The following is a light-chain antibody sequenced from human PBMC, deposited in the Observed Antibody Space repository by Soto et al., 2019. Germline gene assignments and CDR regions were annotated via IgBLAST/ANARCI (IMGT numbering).Light chain of an antibody. CDR2: LGS. V-gene: IGKV2-28*01. CDR1: QSLLHSNGYNY. J-gene: IGKJ1*01. CDR3: MQALQAPWT. Sequence: DIVMTQSPLSLPVTPGQPASISCRSSQSLLHSNGYNYLDWYLQKPGQSPQLLIYLGSNRASGVPDRFSGSGSGTEFTLKISRVEAEDVGVYYCMQALQAPWTFGQGTKVEIE.